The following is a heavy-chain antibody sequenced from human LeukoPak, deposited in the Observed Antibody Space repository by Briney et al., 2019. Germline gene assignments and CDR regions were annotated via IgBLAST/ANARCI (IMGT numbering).Heavy chain of an antibody. D-gene: IGHD2-2*02. CDR2: IIPIFGTA. CDR3: ATPRAEYQLLYVNAFDI. CDR1: GGTFSSYA. J-gene: IGHJ3*02. V-gene: IGHV1-69*01. Sequence: SVKVSCKASGGTFSSYAISWVRQAPGQGLEWMGVIIPIFGTANYAQKFQGRVTITADESTSTAYMELSSLRSEDTAVYYCATPRAEYQLLYVNAFDIWGQGTMVTVSS.